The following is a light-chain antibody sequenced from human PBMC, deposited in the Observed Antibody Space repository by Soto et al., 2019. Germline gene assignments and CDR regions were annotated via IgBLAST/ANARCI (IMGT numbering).Light chain of an antibody. CDR2: HVT. Sequence: SALTQSASVSGSIGQSLTVSCNGTSSVLAIYNSVSWYQQQPGNAPKLLIYHVTSRPSGDSNRSSGCRSGNTASLTRFGLQAEDGAVYDSGSNTGSSYFVIGSGTKVTVL. CDR1: SSVLAIYNS. V-gene: IGLV2-14*03. CDR3: GSNTGSSYFV. J-gene: IGLJ1*01.